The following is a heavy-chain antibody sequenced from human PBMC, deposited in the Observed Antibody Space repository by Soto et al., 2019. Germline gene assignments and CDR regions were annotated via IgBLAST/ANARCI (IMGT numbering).Heavy chain of an antibody. CDR2: IWYDGSNK. V-gene: IGHV3-33*08. CDR1: GFTFSSYG. D-gene: IGHD3-10*01. J-gene: IGHJ4*02. Sequence: GGSLRLSCAASGFTFSSYGMHWVRQAPGKGLEWVAVIWYDGSNKYYADSVKGRFTISRDNSKNTLYLQMNSLRAEDTAVYYCARDSKEGWFGELLYDYWGQGTLVTVSS. CDR3: ARDSKEGWFGELLYDY.